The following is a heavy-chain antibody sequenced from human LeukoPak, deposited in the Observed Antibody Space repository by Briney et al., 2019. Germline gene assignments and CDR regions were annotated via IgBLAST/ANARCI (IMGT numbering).Heavy chain of an antibody. J-gene: IGHJ6*03. V-gene: IGHV1-69*05. CDR3: ARGAAVAGIYYYYMDV. Sequence: ASVKVSCKASGGTFSSYAISWVRQAPGQGLEWMGGIIPIFGTANYAQKLQGRVTMTTDTSTSTAYMDLRSLRSDDTAVYYCARGAAVAGIYYYYMDVWGKGTTVTVSS. CDR2: IIPIFGTA. D-gene: IGHD6-19*01. CDR1: GGTFSSYA.